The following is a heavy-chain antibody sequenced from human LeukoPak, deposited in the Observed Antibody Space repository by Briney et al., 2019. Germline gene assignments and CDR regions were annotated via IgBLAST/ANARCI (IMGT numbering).Heavy chain of an antibody. V-gene: IGHV3-23*01. CDR1: GFTFSSYG. CDR3: ANSVMVRAYFDY. CDR2: ISGSGGST. D-gene: IGHD3-10*01. Sequence: PGGSLRLSCAASGFTFSSYGMSWVRQAPGKGLEWVSAISGSGGSTYYADSVKGRFTISRDNSKNTLYLQMNSLRAEDTAVYYCANSVMVRAYFDYWGQGTLVTVSS. J-gene: IGHJ4*02.